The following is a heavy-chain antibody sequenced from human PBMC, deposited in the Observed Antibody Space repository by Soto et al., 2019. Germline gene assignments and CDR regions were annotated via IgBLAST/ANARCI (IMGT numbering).Heavy chain of an antibody. J-gene: IGHJ6*03. CDR3: ADGGSIVVDTRRLMDG. Sequence: QVQLQESGPTLVKPSETLSLTFNVSGGSISSCCWNWIRQPPRKGVEWIGCICNSGTTNYNPSLKSQVAISIDTVKNPYSLQLSSVTVADTAFYYSADGGSIVVDTRRLMDGWGKGTTVSVSS. CDR1: GGSISSCC. V-gene: IGHV4-59*03. D-gene: IGHD3-22*01. CDR2: ICNSGTT.